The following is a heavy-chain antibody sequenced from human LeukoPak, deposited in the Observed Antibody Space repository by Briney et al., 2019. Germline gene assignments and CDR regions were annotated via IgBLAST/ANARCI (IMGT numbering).Heavy chain of an antibody. D-gene: IGHD6-13*01. CDR1: GGTFSSYA. Sequence: SVKVSCKASGGTFSSYAISWVRQAPGQGLEWMGGIIPIFGTANYAQKFQGRVTITADKSTSTAYMELSSLRSEDTAVYYCARDRTRTRYSSWYWFDPWGQGTLVTVSS. V-gene: IGHV1-69*06. J-gene: IGHJ5*02. CDR3: ARDRTRTRYSSWYWFDP. CDR2: IIPIFGTA.